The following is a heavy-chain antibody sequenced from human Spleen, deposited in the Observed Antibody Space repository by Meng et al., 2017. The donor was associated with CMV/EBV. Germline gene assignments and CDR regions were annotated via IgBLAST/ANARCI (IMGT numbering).Heavy chain of an antibody. Sequence: SETLSLTCTVSGGSISSSSYYWGWIRQPPGKGLEWIGSIYYSGSTYYNPSLKSRVTISVDTSKNQFSPKLSSVTAADTAVYYCARRLLWFENDYWGQGTLVTVSS. J-gene: IGHJ4*02. V-gene: IGHV4-39*07. CDR2: IYYSGST. CDR3: ARRLLWFENDY. CDR1: GGSISSSSYY. D-gene: IGHD3-10*01.